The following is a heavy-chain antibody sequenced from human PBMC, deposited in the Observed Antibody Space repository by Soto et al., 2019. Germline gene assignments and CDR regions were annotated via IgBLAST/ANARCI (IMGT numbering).Heavy chain of an antibody. Sequence: GGSLRLSCAASGFIFDSFAMNWFRQAPGKGLEWVSTIDREGVSTHYADSLKGRFSISRDNSKNTLYLQMNSLRAEDTAVYYCAKDPSTGSADLWGLGTLVTVSS. V-gene: IGHV3-23*01. D-gene: IGHD3-9*01. CDR2: IDREGVST. CDR3: AKDPSTGSADL. CDR1: GFIFDSFA. J-gene: IGHJ5*02.